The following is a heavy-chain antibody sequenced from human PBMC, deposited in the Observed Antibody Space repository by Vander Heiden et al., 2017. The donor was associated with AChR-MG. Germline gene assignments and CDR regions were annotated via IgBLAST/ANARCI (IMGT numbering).Heavy chain of an antibody. J-gene: IGHJ4*02. D-gene: IGHD2-15*01. Sequence: QVQLQQSGAGLLKPSETLSLTCAVYGGSFSGYYWSWGRQPPGKGLEWIGEINHSGSTNYNPSLKSRVTISVDTSKNQFSLKLSSVTAADTAVYYCARGRRRSRVVVVAATRGLDYWGQGTLVTVSS. CDR3: ARGRRRSRVVVVAATRGLDY. V-gene: IGHV4-34*01. CDR1: GGSFSGYY. CDR2: INHSGST.